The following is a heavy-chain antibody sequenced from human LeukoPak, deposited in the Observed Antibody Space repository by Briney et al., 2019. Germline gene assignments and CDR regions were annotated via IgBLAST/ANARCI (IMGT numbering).Heavy chain of an antibody. J-gene: IGHJ6*02. V-gene: IGHV3-64D*09. CDR2: IFTNADLT. Sequence: GGSLRLSCSASGFTLSTYPMHWVRQAPGKGLEYVSTIFTNADLTSYAASVRGRFSTSRDNSKNTLYLQMSSLRPEDTAVYYCVKSPSDGVDVWGQGAMVIVSS. CDR3: VKSPSDGVDV. CDR1: GFTLSTYP.